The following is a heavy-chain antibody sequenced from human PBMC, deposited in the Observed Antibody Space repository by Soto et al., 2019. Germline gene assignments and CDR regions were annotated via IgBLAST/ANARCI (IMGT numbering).Heavy chain of an antibody. D-gene: IGHD4-17*01. CDR2: ISGGGYNT. V-gene: IGHV3-23*01. J-gene: IGHJ4*02. CDR1: GCIFSDHA. Sequence: GSLRLYCGASGCIFSDHAMYGVHHAPGNGLEWVATISGGGYNTYYADSVKGRFTISRDNSKETLYLHMNSLRAEDAAVYYCAKKNVMVLGAYGFKWGQGTLVTVSS. CDR3: AKKNVMVLGAYGFK.